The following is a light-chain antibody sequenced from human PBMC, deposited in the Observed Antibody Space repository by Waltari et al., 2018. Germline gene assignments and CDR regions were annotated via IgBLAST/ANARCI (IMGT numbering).Light chain of an antibody. CDR1: TGAVTSSHY. V-gene: IGLV7-46*01. J-gene: IGLJ3*02. Sequence: QAVVTPEPSLTVSPGGTVTLTCGSSTGAVTSSHYPYWFQQKPGQAPRTLIYDTSNKHSWTPARFSGSLLGGKAALTLSGAQPEDEAEYYCLLSYSGASWVFGGGTKLTVL. CDR3: LLSYSGASWV. CDR2: DTS.